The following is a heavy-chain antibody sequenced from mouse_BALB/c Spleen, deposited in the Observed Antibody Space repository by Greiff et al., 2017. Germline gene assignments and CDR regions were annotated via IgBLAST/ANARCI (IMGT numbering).Heavy chain of an antibody. CDR1: GFSLTSYG. J-gene: IGHJ4*01. CDR2: IWAGGST. V-gene: IGHV2-9*02. D-gene: IGHD1-1*01. CDR3: AREPPHYGSSYPYAMDY. Sequence: VKLMESGPGLVAPSQSLSITCTVSGFSLTSYGVHWVRQPPGKGLEWLGVIWAGGSTNYNSALMSRLSISKDNSKSQVFLKMNSLQTDDTAMYYCAREPPHYGSSYPYAMDYWGQGTSVTVSS.